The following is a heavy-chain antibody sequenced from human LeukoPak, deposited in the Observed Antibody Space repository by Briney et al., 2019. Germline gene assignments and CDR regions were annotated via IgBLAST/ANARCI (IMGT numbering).Heavy chain of an antibody. CDR2: ISAYNGNT. D-gene: IGHD2-2*01. J-gene: IGHJ4*02. CDR3: ATVVPVVPAAPPPDY. CDR1: GYTFTSYG. Sequence: ASVKVSCKASGYTFTSYGISWVRQVPGQGLEWMGWISAYNGNTNYAQKLQGRVTMTTDTSTSTAYMELRSLRSDDTAVYYCATVVPVVPAAPPPDYWGQGTLVTVSS. V-gene: IGHV1-18*01.